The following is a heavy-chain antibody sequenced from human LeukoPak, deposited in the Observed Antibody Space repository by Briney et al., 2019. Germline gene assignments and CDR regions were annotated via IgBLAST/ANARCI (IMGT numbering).Heavy chain of an antibody. J-gene: IGHJ2*01. CDR3: ARDLWRPDWYGDL. D-gene: IGHD2-21*01. CDR2: INWSGVST. CDR1: GFTLEDYS. Sequence: TGGSLRHSHALSGFTLEDYSMDSVCQTPGNRLGCVSAINWSGVSTDYADSVKGRFTISRDNAKNSLYLQMNSLRAEDTGLYYCARDLWRPDWYGDLWGRGNLVTVSS. V-gene: IGHV3-20*03.